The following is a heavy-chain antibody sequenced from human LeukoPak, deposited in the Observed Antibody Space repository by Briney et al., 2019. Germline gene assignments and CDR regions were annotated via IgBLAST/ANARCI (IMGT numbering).Heavy chain of an antibody. CDR2: INHSGST. D-gene: IGHD3-10*01. Sequence: SETLSLTCAVYGGSFSGYYWSWIRQPPGKGLEWIGEINHSGSTNYNPSLKSRVTISVDTSKNQFSLKLSSVTAADTAVYYCARGSKYYYGSGGQLDYWGQGTLVTVSS. CDR1: GGSFSGYY. CDR3: ARGSKYYYGSGGQLDY. J-gene: IGHJ4*02. V-gene: IGHV4-34*01.